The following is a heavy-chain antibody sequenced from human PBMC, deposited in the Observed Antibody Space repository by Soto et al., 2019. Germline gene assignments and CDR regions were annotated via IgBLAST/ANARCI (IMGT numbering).Heavy chain of an antibody. D-gene: IGHD6-6*01. Sequence: GESLKISCAASGFTFSSYAMSWVRQAPGKGLEWVSAISGGGGSTYYADSVKGRFTISRDNSKHTLYLQMNSLRAEDTAVYYGAKEQSIASFGYWGQGTLVSASS. CDR1: GFTFSSYA. V-gene: IGHV3-23*01. CDR2: ISGGGGST. CDR3: AKEQSIASFGY. J-gene: IGHJ4*02.